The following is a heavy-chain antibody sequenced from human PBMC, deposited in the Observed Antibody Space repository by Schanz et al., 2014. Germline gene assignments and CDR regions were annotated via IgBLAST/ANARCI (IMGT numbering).Heavy chain of an antibody. J-gene: IGHJ4*02. CDR2: ISWNSGSI. CDR3: AKDLPSDYYIAY. V-gene: IGHV3-9*01. D-gene: IGHD3-22*01. CDR1: GFTFSSYS. Sequence: VQLVESGGGVVQPGGSLRLSCAASGFTFSSYSMHWVRQAPGKGLEWVSGISWNSGSIGYADSVKGRFTISRDDAKNSLYLQMNSLRAEDTAVYYCAKDLPSDYYIAYWGQGTLVTVSS.